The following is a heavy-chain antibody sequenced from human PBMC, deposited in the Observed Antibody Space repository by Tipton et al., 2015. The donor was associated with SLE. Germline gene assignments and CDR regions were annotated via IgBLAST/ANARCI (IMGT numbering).Heavy chain of an antibody. CDR2: ISWNSGSI. Sequence: LSLTCTVSGYSISSGYYWGWIRQPPGKGLEWVSGISWNSGSIGYADSVKGRFTISRDNAKNSLYLQMNSLRAEDMALYYCAKEESTVTAGGFDYWGQGTLVTVSS. CDR3: AKEESTVTAGGFDY. V-gene: IGHV3-9*03. CDR1: GYSISSGYY. J-gene: IGHJ4*02. D-gene: IGHD2-21*02.